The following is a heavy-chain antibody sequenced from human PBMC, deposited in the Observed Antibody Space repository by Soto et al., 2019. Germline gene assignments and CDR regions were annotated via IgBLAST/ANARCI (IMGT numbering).Heavy chain of an antibody. CDR1: GFTFSSYA. J-gene: IGHJ3*02. CDR3: AKDHSSSWYWAAFDI. CDR2: ISGSGGST. Sequence: GGSLRLSCAASGFTFSSYAMSWVRQAPGKGLEWVSAISGSGGSTYYADSVKGRFTISRDNSKTTLYLQMISLRAADTAVYYCAKDHSSSWYWAAFDIWGQGTMVTVSS. V-gene: IGHV3-23*01. D-gene: IGHD6-13*01.